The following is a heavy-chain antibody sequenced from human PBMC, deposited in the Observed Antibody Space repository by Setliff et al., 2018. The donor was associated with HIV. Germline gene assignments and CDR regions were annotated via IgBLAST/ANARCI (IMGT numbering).Heavy chain of an antibody. J-gene: IGHJ6*03. D-gene: IGHD3-10*01. CDR1: GHTFSNSD. V-gene: IGHV1-8*01. Sequence: ASVKVSCKASGHTFSNSDIHWVRRATGQGLEWMGWMNPNTGVAGYALKFQGRVTMTRDTSISTAYMELGSLTPEDTAVYWCASGKGVGGVIITGGLDVWGKGTTVTVSS. CDR2: MNPNTGVA. CDR3: ASGKGVGGVIITGGLDV.